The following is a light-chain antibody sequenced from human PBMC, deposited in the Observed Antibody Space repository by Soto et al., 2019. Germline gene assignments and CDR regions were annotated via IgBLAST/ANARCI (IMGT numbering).Light chain of an antibody. CDR3: NLYTTSNTRV. Sequence: QSALTQPASVSGSPGQSITISCTGTNSDVGGYNYVSWYQQHPGKAPKLMIYDVSSRPSGVSNRFSGSKSGNTASLTISGLQAEDEADYYCNLYTTSNTRVFGGGTELTVL. CDR1: NSDVGGYNY. J-gene: IGLJ3*02. V-gene: IGLV2-14*01. CDR2: DVS.